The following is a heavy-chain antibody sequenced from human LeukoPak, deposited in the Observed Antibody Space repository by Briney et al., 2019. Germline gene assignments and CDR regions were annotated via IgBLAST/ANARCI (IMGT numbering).Heavy chain of an antibody. CDR3: ARDNEGAFDP. Sequence: KPSETLSLTCAVSGGSISSGGYSWSWIRQPPGKGLEWIGYIYHSGSTYYNPSLKSRVTISVDRSKNQFSLKLSSVTAADTAVYYCARDNEGAFDPWGQGTLVTVSS. V-gene: IGHV4-30-2*01. CDR1: GGSISSGGYS. D-gene: IGHD1-1*01. CDR2: IYHSGST. J-gene: IGHJ5*02.